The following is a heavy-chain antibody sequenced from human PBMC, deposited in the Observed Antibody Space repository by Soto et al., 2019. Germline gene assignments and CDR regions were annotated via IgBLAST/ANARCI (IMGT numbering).Heavy chain of an antibody. J-gene: IGHJ5*02. V-gene: IGHV4-59*01. CDR1: GGSISSYY. Sequence: PSETLSLTCTVSGGSISSYYWSWIRQPPGKGLEWIGYIYYSGSTNYNPSLKSRVTISVDTSKNQFSLKLSSVTAADTAVYYCAREVRGRGFDPWGQGTLVTVSS. CDR2: IYYSGST. CDR3: AREVRGRGFDP. D-gene: IGHD3-10*01.